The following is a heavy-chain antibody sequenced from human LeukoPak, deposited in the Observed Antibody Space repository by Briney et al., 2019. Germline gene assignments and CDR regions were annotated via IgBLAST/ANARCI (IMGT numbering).Heavy chain of an antibody. CDR1: GFTFDDYA. J-gene: IGHJ5*02. D-gene: IGHD6-13*01. CDR3: AKDPMGSSSWNNWFDP. Sequence: SLRLSCAASGFTFDDYAMHWVRQAPGKGLEWVSGISWNSGSIGYADSVKGRFTISRDNAKNSLYPQMNSLRAEDTALYYCAKDPMGSSSWNNWFDPWGQGTLVTVSS. V-gene: IGHV3-9*01. CDR2: ISWNSGSI.